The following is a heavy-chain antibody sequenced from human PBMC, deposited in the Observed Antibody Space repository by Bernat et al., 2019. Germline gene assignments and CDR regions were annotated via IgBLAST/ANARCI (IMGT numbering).Heavy chain of an antibody. CDR2: IYWDDYK. CDR1: GFSLSTSGVG. Sequence: QITLKESGPTLVKPTQTLTLTCTFSGFSLSTSGVGVGWIRQPPGKALEWLALIYWDDYKRYSPSLKSRLTITKDTSKNQVVLTMTNMDPVDTATYYCAHSNGYSYGFYYYYGMDVWGQGTTVTVSS. D-gene: IGHD5-18*01. V-gene: IGHV2-5*02. CDR3: AHSNGYSYGFYYYYGMDV. J-gene: IGHJ6*02.